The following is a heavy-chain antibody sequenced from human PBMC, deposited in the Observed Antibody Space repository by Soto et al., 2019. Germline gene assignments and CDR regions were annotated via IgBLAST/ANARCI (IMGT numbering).Heavy chain of an antibody. CDR3: ARKGWSWYWPVDY. V-gene: IGHV4-39*01. J-gene: IGHJ4*02. D-gene: IGHD6-13*01. CDR2: IYYSGST. CDR1: GGSISSSSYY. Sequence: PSETLSLTCTVSGGSISSSSYYWGWIRQPPGKGLEWIGSIYYSGSTYYNPSLKSRVTISVDTSKNQFSLKLSSVTAADTAVYYCARKGWSWYWPVDYWGQGTLVTVSS.